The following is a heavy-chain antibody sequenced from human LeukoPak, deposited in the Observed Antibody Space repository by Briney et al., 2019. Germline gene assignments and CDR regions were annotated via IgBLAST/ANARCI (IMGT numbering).Heavy chain of an antibody. Sequence: SQTLSLTCTVSGGSISSGGYYWSWIRQHPGKGLEWIGYIYYSGSTYYSPSLKSRVTISVDTSKNQFSLKLSSVTAADTAVYYCASSTMVRALLDYWGQGTLVTVSS. V-gene: IGHV4-31*03. CDR2: IYYSGST. J-gene: IGHJ4*02. CDR1: GGSISSGGYY. CDR3: ASSTMVRALLDY. D-gene: IGHD3-10*01.